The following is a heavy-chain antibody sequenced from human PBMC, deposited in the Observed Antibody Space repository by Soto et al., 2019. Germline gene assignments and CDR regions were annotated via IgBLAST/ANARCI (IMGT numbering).Heavy chain of an antibody. CDR1: GFTFSSYW. CDR2: INSDGSST. CDR3: ARDQGYCSGGSCYVAGY. D-gene: IGHD2-15*01. J-gene: IGHJ4*02. V-gene: IGHV3-74*01. Sequence: EVQLVESGGGLVQPGGSQRLSCAASGFTFSSYWMHWVRQAPGKGLVWVSRINSDGSSTSYADSVKGRFTISRDNAKKPLDLQMNSLRAEDTAVYYCARDQGYCSGGSCYVAGYWGQGTLVTVSS.